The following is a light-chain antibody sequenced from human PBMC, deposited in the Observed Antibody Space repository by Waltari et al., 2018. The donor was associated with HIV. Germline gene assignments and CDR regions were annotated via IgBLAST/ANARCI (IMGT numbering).Light chain of an antibody. CDR1: TTDIGGYNY. Sequence: QSALTQPASVSGSPGQSITIPCNGTTTDIGGYNYVSWYQRHPDKAPKLILFGVSNRPSGISSRFSGSKSGNTASLTISGLQAEDDADYYCCSYTKLTTHYVLFGGGTKLTVL. V-gene: IGLV2-14*03. J-gene: IGLJ2*01. CDR2: GVS. CDR3: CSYTKLTTHYVL.